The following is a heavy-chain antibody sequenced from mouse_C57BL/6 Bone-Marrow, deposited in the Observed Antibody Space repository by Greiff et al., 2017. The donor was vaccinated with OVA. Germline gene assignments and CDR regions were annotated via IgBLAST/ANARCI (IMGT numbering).Heavy chain of an antibody. Sequence: DVQLQESGPGLVKPSQSLSLTCSVTGYSITSGYYWNWIRQFPGNKLEWMGYISYDGSNNYNPSLKNRISITRDTSKNQFFLKLNSVTTEDTATYYCASGTHWYFDVWGTGTTVTVSS. V-gene: IGHV3-6*01. CDR1: GYSITSGYY. CDR3: ASGTHWYFDV. D-gene: IGHD3-1*01. CDR2: ISYDGSN. J-gene: IGHJ1*03.